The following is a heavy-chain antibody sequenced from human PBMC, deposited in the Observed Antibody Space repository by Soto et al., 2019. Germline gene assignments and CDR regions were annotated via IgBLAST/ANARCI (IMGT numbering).Heavy chain of an antibody. J-gene: IGHJ4*02. Sequence: QVQLQESGPRLVKPSQTLSLTCTVSGGSVSSDDYYWNWIRQPPGEGLEWIGYSFYSGNTYYNPALKSRVTISVDTSKNQFSLTLTSVTDADTAVYYCVRDVTNILPTGHFTAAGHLDSWGQGVLVTVSS. D-gene: IGHD6-13*01. V-gene: IGHV4-30-4*01. CDR1: GGSVSSDDYY. CDR3: VRDVTNILPTGHFTAAGHLDS. CDR2: SFYSGNT.